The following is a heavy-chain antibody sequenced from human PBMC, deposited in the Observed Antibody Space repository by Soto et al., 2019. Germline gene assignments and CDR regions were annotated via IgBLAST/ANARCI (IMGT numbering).Heavy chain of an antibody. V-gene: IGHV1-18*04. CDR2: ISAYNGNT. CDR1: GYTFTSYG. J-gene: IGHJ4*02. CDR3: ARLIAAAGTFDY. D-gene: IGHD6-13*01. Sequence: ASVKVSCKASGYTFTSYGISWVRQAPGQGLEWMGWISAYNGNTNYAQKLQGRVTMTTDTSTSTAYMELRSPRSDDTAVYYCARLIAAAGTFDYWGQGTLVTVSS.